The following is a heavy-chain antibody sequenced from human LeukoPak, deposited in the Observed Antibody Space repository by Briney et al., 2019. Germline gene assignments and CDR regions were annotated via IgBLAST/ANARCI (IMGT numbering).Heavy chain of an antibody. J-gene: IGHJ4*02. D-gene: IGHD6-19*01. CDR3: ARDRAVAGLFDN. CDR1: GFTFDDYA. V-gene: IGHV3-9*01. CDR2: INWNSGSI. Sequence: GRSLRLSCAASGFTFDDYAMHWVRQTPGKGLERVSGINWNSGSIGYVDSVKGRFTISRDNAKNSLYLQMNSLRPEDTAVYYCARDRAVAGLFDNWGQGTLVTVSS.